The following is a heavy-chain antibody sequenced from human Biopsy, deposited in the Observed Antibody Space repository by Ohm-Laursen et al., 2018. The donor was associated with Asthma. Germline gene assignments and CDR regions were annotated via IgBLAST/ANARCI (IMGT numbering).Heavy chain of an antibody. Sequence: SGTLSLTCTVSGGSINSSTWWSWVRQPPGKGLEWIGEFFHTGSTYYNPSLKSRVSISIDTSKNQFSLKLSSVTAADTAVYYCARAQDYYDSRGYYRSFDYWGQGTLVTVSS. CDR2: FFHTGST. CDR1: GGSINSSTW. J-gene: IGHJ4*02. CDR3: ARAQDYYDSRGYYRSFDY. D-gene: IGHD3-22*01. V-gene: IGHV4-4*02.